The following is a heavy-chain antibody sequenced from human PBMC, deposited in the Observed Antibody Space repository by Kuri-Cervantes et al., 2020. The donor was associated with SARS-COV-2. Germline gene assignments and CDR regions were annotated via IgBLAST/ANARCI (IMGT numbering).Heavy chain of an antibody. J-gene: IGHJ6*01. D-gene: IGHD3-10*01. CDR3: AKPGSLRGIIREDQYGLDV. V-gene: IGHV3-30*18. Sequence: GESLKISRVASEFNFRYYGMYWVRQAPGKGLEWLAVISHDGRDTYHGDSAKGRFTISRDNSKNTLYLQMNSLRPEDTAVYYCAKPGSLRGIIREDQYGLDVWGQGTTVTVSS. CDR1: EFNFRYYG. CDR2: ISHDGRDT.